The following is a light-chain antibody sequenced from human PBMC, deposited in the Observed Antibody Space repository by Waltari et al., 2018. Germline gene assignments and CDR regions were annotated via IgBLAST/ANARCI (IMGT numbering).Light chain of an antibody. CDR3: QVWDTSIDVGV. Sequence: SFVLTQPPSVSVAPGGTAKITCGGSIVGSESVHWYQQKPGQAPVLVIYYVNDRPAGIPERFSGFTSGNTATLTISRVEAGDEADYYCQVWDTSIDVGVFGTGTKVTVL. CDR1: IVGSES. J-gene: IGLJ1*01. V-gene: IGLV3-21*04. CDR2: YVN.